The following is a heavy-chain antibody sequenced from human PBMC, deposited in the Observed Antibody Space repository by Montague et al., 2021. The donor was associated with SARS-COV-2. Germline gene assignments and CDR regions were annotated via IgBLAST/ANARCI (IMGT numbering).Heavy chain of an antibody. Sequence: SETLSLTCTVSGGSISSYYWSWIRHPPGKGLEWIGYINYSGSTNYNPSLNSRGNITVDTSKNKFSLKLSSATAAATAVYYCARGFDYWGQGTLVTVSS. CDR3: ARGFDY. CDR2: INYSGST. V-gene: IGHV4-59*01. J-gene: IGHJ4*02. CDR1: GGSISSYY.